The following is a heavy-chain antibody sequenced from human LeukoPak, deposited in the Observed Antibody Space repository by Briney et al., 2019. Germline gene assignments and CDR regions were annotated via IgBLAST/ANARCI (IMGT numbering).Heavy chain of an antibody. CDR2: INHSGST. CDR3: ARGSHDDSSGPEA. Sequence: SETLSLTCAVYGGSFSGYYWSWIRQPPGKGLEWSGEINHSGSTNYNPSLKSRVTISVDTSKNQFSLKLSSVTAADTAVYYCARGSHDDSSGPEAWGQGTLVTVSS. J-gene: IGHJ5*02. D-gene: IGHD3-22*01. V-gene: IGHV4-34*01. CDR1: GGSFSGYY.